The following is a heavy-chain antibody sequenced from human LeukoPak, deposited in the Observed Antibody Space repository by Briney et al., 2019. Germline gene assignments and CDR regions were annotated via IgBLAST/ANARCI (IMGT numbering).Heavy chain of an antibody. V-gene: IGHV4-59*01. CDR3: ARGDGYDTSGYPRYYYYYYMDV. J-gene: IGHJ6*03. CDR1: GVSISNYY. D-gene: IGHD3-22*01. Sequence: SETLSLTCMVSGVSISNYYWSWIRQSPGKGLERIGYIYYTGSTNYNPSLKSRVTISIDTPKNQFSLKLGSVTAADTAVYYCARGDGYDTSGYPRYYYYYYMDVWGKGTTVTVSS. CDR2: IYYTGST.